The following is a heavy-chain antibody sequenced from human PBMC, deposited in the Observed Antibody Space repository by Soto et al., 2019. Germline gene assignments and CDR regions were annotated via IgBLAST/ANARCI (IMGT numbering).Heavy chain of an antibody. CDR2: INHSGST. V-gene: IGHV4-34*01. CDR1: GGSFSGYY. Sequence: QVQLQQWGAGLLKPSETLSLTCAVYGGSFSGYYWSWIRQPPGKGLEWIGEINHSGSTNYNPSLKSRVTISVDTSKNQFSLKLSSVTAADTAVYYCASQTSDIAMVTRFDYWGQGTLVTVSS. J-gene: IGHJ4*02. CDR3: ASQTSDIAMVTRFDY. D-gene: IGHD5-18*01.